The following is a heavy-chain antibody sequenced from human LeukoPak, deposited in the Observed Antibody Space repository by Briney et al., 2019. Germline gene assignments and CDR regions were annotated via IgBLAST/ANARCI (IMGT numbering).Heavy chain of an antibody. CDR3: ARGVMGAMVWDYYYYMDV. V-gene: IGHV1-69*13. Sequence: GASVKVSCKASGYTFTGYYMHWVRQAPGQGLEWMGGIIPIFGTPNYAQKFQGRVTITADESTSTAYMELSSLRSEDTAVYYCARGVMGAMVWDYYYYMDVWGKGTTVTISS. CDR2: IIPIFGTP. D-gene: IGHD5-18*01. J-gene: IGHJ6*03. CDR1: GYTFTGYY.